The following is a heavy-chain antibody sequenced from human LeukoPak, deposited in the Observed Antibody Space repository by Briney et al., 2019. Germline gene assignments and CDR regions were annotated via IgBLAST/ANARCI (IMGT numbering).Heavy chain of an antibody. Sequence: PGGSLRHSSVASGFTSRSYSMNSVRPGPGKGLEWVSHITSSSTNIYYADSVKGRFTISRDNAKNSLYLQMNSLRAEDTAVYYCAYSYGPYYYDYWGQGTLVTVSS. J-gene: IGHJ4*02. D-gene: IGHD5-18*01. CDR3: AYSYGPYYYDY. CDR1: GFTSRSYS. CDR2: ITSSSTNI. V-gene: IGHV3-48*01.